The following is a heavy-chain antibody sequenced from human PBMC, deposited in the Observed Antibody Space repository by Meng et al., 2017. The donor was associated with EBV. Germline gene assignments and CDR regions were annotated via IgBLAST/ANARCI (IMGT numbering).Heavy chain of an antibody. D-gene: IGHD5-12*01. Sequence: QVLRVQEGAEVKKPGASVKVSCKAAGYTFTSYGISWVRQAPGQGLEWMGWISAYNGNTNYAQKLQGRVTMTTDTSTSTAYMELRSLRSDDTAVYYCARETSGYDFNWFDPWGQGTLVTVSS. V-gene: IGHV1-18*01. CDR1: GYTFTSYG. J-gene: IGHJ5*02. CDR3: ARETSGYDFNWFDP. CDR2: ISAYNGNT.